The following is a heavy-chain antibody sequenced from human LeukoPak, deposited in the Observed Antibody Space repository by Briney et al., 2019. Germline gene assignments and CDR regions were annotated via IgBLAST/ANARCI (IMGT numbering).Heavy chain of an antibody. D-gene: IGHD6-19*01. CDR2: IYYSEST. J-gene: IGHJ4*02. Sequence: SETLSLTCTISGGSISSSSYYRGWIRQPAGKGLEWSGSIYYSESTYYNPSLKGRVTISVDTSKNQFSLKLSSVTAADTAVYYCARHTGLYSSGWYFDYWGQGTLVTVSS. CDR1: GGSISSSSYY. V-gene: IGHV4-39*01. CDR3: ARHTGLYSSGWYFDY.